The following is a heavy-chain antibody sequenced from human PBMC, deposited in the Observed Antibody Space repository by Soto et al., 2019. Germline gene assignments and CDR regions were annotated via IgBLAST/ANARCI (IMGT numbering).Heavy chain of an antibody. Sequence: ASVKVSCKASGYTFSSYGISWVRQAPGHGPEWMGWISVYDGHTNYSQTFQGRVTMATDSSTSTAHMELRSLGSDDTAVYYCARDRYSSTWHYRYNGRDVWDKGTTVTVCS. CDR1: GYTFSSYG. CDR3: ARDRYSSTWHYRYNGRDV. D-gene: IGHD5-18*01. V-gene: IGHV1-18*01. J-gene: IGHJ6*04. CDR2: ISVYDGHT.